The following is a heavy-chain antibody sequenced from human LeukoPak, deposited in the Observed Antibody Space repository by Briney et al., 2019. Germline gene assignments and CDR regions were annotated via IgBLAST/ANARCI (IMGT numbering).Heavy chain of an antibody. CDR3: ARVPIAVAGGKYYYYGMDV. Sequence: ASVKVSCKTSGYRFTNNYMHWVRQAPGQGLEWMGIINPSGGNINYAQKFQGRVTMTRDTSTSTVYMELSSLRSEDTAVYYCARVPIAVAGGKYYYYGMDVWGQGTTVTVSS. CDR2: INPSGGNI. CDR1: GYRFTNNY. J-gene: IGHJ6*02. D-gene: IGHD6-19*01. V-gene: IGHV1-46*01.